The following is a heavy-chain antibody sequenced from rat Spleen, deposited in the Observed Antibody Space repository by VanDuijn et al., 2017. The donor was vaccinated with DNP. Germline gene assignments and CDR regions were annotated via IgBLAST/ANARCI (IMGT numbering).Heavy chain of an antibody. Sequence: EVQLVESGGGLVQPGRSLKLSCSASGFTFSDYDMAWVRQAPERGLEWVSTITYVGRITYYRDSVQGRFTVSRDNAKSTLFLQMNSLRSEDTATYYCARHRYPLYYFDYWGQGVMVTVSS. J-gene: IGHJ2*01. CDR3: ARHRYPLYYFDY. CDR2: ITYVGRIT. CDR1: GFTFSDYD. V-gene: IGHV5-7*01. D-gene: IGHD1-4*01.